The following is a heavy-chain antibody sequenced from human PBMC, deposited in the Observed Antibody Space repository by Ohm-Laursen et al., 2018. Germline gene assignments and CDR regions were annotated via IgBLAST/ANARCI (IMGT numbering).Heavy chain of an antibody. CDR2: INPNSGGT. V-gene: IGHV1-2*02. CDR3: ARPDQVVVITSYYFDY. Sequence: SETVSCKASGYTFTGYYMHWARQAPGQGLEWMGWINPNSGGTNYAQKFQGRVTMTRDTSISTAYMELSRLRSDDTAVYYCARPDQVVVITSYYFDYWGQGTLVTVSS. J-gene: IGHJ4*02. CDR1: GYTFTGYY. D-gene: IGHD3-22*01.